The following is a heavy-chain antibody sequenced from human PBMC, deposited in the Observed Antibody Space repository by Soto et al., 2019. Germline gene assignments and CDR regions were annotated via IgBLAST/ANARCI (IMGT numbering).Heavy chain of an antibody. CDR3: VRGGGGGQFDS. D-gene: IGHD2-21*01. V-gene: IGHV3-11*06. Sequence: QIQLVESGGGLVKPGGSLRLSCAVSGFTFSDFYMNWIRQAPGKGLEWLSYISPNSNYRQYAESVKGRHTISRDNAKNSLSLQMNSLRVEDTAVYYCVRGGGGGQFDSWGQGTLVTVSS. J-gene: IGHJ4*02. CDR2: ISPNSNYR. CDR1: GFTFSDFY.